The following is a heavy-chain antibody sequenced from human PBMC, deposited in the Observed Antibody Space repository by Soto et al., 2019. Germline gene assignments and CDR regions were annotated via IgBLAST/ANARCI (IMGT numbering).Heavy chain of an antibody. J-gene: IGHJ4*02. D-gene: IGHD3-3*01. CDR2: IYYSGST. CDR1: GGSISSSSYY. Sequence: SETLSLTCTVSGGSISSSSYYWGWIRQPPGKGLEWIGSIYYSGSTYYNPSLKSRVTISVDTSKNQFSLKLSSVTAADTAVYYCASKDFWSGTLDYWGQGTLVTVSS. CDR3: ASKDFWSGTLDY. V-gene: IGHV4-39*01.